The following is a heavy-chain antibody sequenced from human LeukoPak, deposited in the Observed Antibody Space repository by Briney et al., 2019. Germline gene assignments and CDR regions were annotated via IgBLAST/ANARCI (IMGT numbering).Heavy chain of an antibody. CDR1: GFTFSTYS. D-gene: IGHD4/OR15-4a*01. J-gene: IGHJ4*02. Sequence: GGSLRLSCAASGFTFSTYSMNWVRRAPGKGLEWVSSISGSEIYVYYADSMKGRFTISRDNSKNTLYLQMNSLRAEDTAVYYCARRAGAYSHPYDYWGQGTLVTVSS. CDR2: ISGSEIYV. CDR3: ARRAGAYSHPYDY. V-gene: IGHV3-21*04.